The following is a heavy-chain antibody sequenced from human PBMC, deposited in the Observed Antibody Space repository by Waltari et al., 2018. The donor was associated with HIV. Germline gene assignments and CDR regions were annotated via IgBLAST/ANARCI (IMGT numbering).Heavy chain of an antibody. CDR3: ARMNRNGNNWNDV. CDR1: GFTFSSYE. D-gene: IGHD1-1*01. J-gene: IGHJ6*02. V-gene: IGHV3-48*03. Sequence: EVQLVESGGGLVQPGGSLRLSCAASGFTFSSYEMNWVRQAPGKGLEWVSYISLSGSNTHYADPVRGRFTVSRDNAKNSLYLQMNSLRVEDTAVYYCARMNRNGNNWNDVWGQGTTVTVSS. CDR2: ISLSGSNT.